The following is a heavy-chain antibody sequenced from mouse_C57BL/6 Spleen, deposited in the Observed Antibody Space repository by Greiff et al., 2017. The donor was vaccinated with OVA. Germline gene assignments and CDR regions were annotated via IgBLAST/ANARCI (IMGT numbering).Heavy chain of an antibody. D-gene: IGHD1-1*01. J-gene: IGHJ4*01. CDR2: IDPETGGT. CDR3: TRVVVARRLCAMDY. V-gene: IGHV1-15*01. Sequence: QVQLQQSGAELVRPGASVTLSCKASGYTFTDYEMHWVKQTPVHGLEWIGAIDPETGGTAYNQKFKGKAILTADKSSSTAYMELRSLTSEDSAVYYCTRVVVARRLCAMDYWGQGTSVTVSS. CDR1: GYTFTDYE.